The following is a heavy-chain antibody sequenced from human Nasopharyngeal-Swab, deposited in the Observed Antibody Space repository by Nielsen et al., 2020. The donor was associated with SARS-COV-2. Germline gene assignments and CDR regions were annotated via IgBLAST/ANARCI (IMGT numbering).Heavy chain of an antibody. D-gene: IGHD1-26*01. CDR1: GYTFTSYY. CDR2: INPSGGST. Sequence: ASVQVSCKASGYTFTSYYMHWVRQAPGQGLEWMGIINPSGGSTSYAQKFQGRVTMTRDTSTSTVYMELSSLRSEDTAVYYCARDGSSGGATSAFDIWGQGTMVTVSS. CDR3: ARDGSSGGATSAFDI. V-gene: IGHV1-46*01. J-gene: IGHJ3*02.